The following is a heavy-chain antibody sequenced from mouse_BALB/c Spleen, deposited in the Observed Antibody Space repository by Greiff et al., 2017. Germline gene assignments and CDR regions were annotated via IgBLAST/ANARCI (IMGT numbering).Heavy chain of an antibody. CDR3: ARGGRYDDYFDY. Sequence: EVKLVESGGGLVQPGGSRKLSCAASGFTFSSFGMHWVRQAPEKGLEWVAYISSGSSTIYYADTVKGRFTISRDNPKNTLFLQMTSLRSEDTAMYYCARGGRYDDYFDYWGQGTTLTVSS. J-gene: IGHJ2*01. CDR1: GFTFSSFG. V-gene: IGHV5-17*02. D-gene: IGHD2-14*01. CDR2: ISSGSSTI.